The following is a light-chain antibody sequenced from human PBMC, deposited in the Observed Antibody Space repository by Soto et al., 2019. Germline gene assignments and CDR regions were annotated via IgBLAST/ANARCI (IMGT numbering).Light chain of an antibody. V-gene: IGLV1-51*01. J-gene: IGLJ3*02. CDR1: SSNIGSST. CDR2: DND. CDR3: GTLDSSLSAVV. Sequence: QSVLTQPPSVSAAPGQKVTVSCSGSSSNIGSSTVSWYQQFPGTAPKLLIYDNDQRPSGIPDRFSGSKPGTSATLDITGLQTGDEADYYCGTLDSSLSAVVFGGGTKVTVL.